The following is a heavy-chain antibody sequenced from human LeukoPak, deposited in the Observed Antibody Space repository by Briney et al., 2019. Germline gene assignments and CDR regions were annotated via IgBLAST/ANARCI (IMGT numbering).Heavy chain of an antibody. J-gene: IGHJ4*02. CDR1: GFTFSSHW. CDR2: IKEDGSEK. CDR3: ARSVARY. D-gene: IGHD3-9*01. V-gene: IGHV3-7*01. Sequence: GALRLSCAASGFTFSSHWMSWVRQAPGKGLEWVANIKEDGSEKYYVDSVKGRFTISRDNAKNSVYLQMNGLRVEDTAVYFCARSVARYWGQGTVVTVSS.